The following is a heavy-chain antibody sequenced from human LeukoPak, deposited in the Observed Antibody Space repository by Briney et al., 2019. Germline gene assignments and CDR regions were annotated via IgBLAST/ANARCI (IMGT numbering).Heavy chain of an antibody. J-gene: IGHJ6*03. CDR2: MYSGGST. CDR3: ARDRQGSAYYYMDV. Sequence: PRGSLRLSCAASGLTVSSNYMSWVRQAPGKGLEWVSVMYSGGSTYYADSVKGRFTISRDNSKNTLYLQMNSLRIEDTAMYYCARDRQGSAYYYMDVWGKGTTVTVS. D-gene: IGHD1-14*01. CDR1: GLTVSSNY. V-gene: IGHV3-66*02.